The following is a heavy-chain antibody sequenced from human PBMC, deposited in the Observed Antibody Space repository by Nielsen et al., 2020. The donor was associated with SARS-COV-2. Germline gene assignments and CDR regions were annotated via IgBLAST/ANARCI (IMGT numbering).Heavy chain of an antibody. J-gene: IGHJ4*02. CDR3: ARDKGYYYDSSGYDY. CDR1: GGSISSSNW. CDR2: IYHSGST. D-gene: IGHD3-22*01. V-gene: IGHV4-4*02. Sequence: SETLSLTCAVSGGSISSSNWWSWVRQPPGKGLEWIGEIYHSGSTNYNPSLKSRVTISVDKSKNQFSLKLSSVTAADTAVYYCARDKGYYYDSSGYDYWGQGTLVTVSS.